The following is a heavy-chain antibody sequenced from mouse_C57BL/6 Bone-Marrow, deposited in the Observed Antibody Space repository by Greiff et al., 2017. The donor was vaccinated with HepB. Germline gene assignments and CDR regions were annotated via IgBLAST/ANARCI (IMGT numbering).Heavy chain of an antibody. V-gene: IGHV3-6*01. CDR2: ISYDGSN. CDR3: AREGTTVGAMDY. J-gene: IGHJ4*01. Sequence: EESGPGLVKPSQSLSLTCSVTGYSITSGYYWNWIRQFPGNKLEWMGYISYDGSNNYNPSLKNRISITRDTSKNQFFLKLNSVTTEDTATYYCAREGTTVGAMDYWGQGTSVTVSS. D-gene: IGHD1-1*01. CDR1: GYSITSGYY.